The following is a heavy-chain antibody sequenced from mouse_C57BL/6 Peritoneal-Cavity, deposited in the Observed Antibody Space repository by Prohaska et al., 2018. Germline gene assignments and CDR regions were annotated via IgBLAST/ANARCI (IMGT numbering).Heavy chain of an antibody. Sequence: VQLQQSVAELMNPLSSVSLFCKATGYTFTGYWLEWVKQRPGHGLDWIREYLPVSGSTNYNEKFKGKATFPEDTSANTRYRQISRLKTVDYESYYCAESSNYAGAIDDWAQGTSVTVSS. CDR3: AESSNYAGAIDD. V-gene: IGHV1-9*01. CDR2: YLPVSGST. CDR1: GYTFTGYW. J-gene: IGHJ4*01. D-gene: IGHD2-5*01.